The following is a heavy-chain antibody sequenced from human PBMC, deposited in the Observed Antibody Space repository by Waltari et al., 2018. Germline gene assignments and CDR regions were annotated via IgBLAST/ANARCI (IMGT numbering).Heavy chain of an antibody. CDR1: GGSISSHY. CDR3: ARRIVGATMDY. J-gene: IGHJ4*02. Sequence: QVQLQESGPGLVKPSETLSPTCTVSGGSISSHYWSWIRQPPGKGLEWIGYIYYSGSTNYNPSLKSRVTISVDTSKNQFSLKLSSVTAADTAVYYCARRIVGATMDYWGQGTLVTVSS. CDR2: IYYSGST. V-gene: IGHV4-59*11. D-gene: IGHD1-26*01.